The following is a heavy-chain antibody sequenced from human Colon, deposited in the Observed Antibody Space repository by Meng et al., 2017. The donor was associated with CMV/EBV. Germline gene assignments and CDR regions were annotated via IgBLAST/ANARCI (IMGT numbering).Heavy chain of an antibody. CDR1: GFTFNTYG. D-gene: IGHD6-13*01. V-gene: IGHV3-30*02. CDR2: IQDDGSEK. Sequence: GGSLRLSCAASGFTFNTYGMHWVRQAPGKGLEWVTFIQDDGSEKSYADSVKGRFTISRDNSKNTLSLQVDNVRGEDAAVYYCARGSTSWTYYFDYWGQGTQVTVSS. CDR3: ARGSTSWTYYFDY. J-gene: IGHJ4*02.